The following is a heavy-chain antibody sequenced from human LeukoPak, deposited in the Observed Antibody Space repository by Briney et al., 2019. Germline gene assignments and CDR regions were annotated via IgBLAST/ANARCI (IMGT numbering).Heavy chain of an antibody. V-gene: IGHV4-61*01. Sequence: SETLSLTCAVSGYSISTGYYWSWIRQPPGKGLEWIGYIYDSGTTNYNPSLKSRVTISLDTSKNQFSLKLSSVTAADTAVYYCARAGYYYDSSGYFRFDPWGQGTLVTVSS. CDR3: ARAGYYYDSSGYFRFDP. J-gene: IGHJ5*02. CDR2: IYDSGTT. CDR1: GYSISTGYY. D-gene: IGHD3-22*01.